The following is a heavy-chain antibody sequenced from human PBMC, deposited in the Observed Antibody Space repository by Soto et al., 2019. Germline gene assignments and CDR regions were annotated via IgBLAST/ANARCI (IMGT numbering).Heavy chain of an antibody. D-gene: IGHD3-16*01. CDR3: NGVYGYYFDY. Sequence: QLQLQESGPGLVKPSETLSLTCTVSGGSISSSSYYWGWIRQPPGKGLEWIGSIYYSGSTYYNPSLKSRVTVSVDTSKNQLSLKLSSVTAADKAVYYCNGVYGYYFDYWGQGTLVTVSS. CDR1: GGSISSSSYY. V-gene: IGHV4-39*01. CDR2: IYYSGST. J-gene: IGHJ4*02.